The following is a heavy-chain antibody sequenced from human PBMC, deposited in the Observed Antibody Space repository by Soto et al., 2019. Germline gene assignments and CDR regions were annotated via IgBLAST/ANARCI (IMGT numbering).Heavy chain of an antibody. CDR3: ARVRCNNGVCYTHYYYGMDV. CDR1: GFTFSSYG. CDR2: IWYDGSNK. D-gene: IGHD2-8*01. J-gene: IGHJ6*02. V-gene: IGHV3-33*01. Sequence: GGSLRLSCAASGFTFSSYGMHWVRQAPGKGLEWVAVIWYDGSNKYYADSVKGRFTISRDNSKNTLYLQMNSLRAEDTAVYYCARVRCNNGVCYTHYYYGMDVWGQGTTVTVSS.